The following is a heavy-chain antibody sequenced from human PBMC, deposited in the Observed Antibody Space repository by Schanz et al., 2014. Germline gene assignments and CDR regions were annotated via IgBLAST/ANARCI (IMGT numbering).Heavy chain of an antibody. Sequence: QVQLVQSGGEVKKPGASATVSCKASGYTFNNHGISWVRQAPGQGLEWMGWISVYHGHANYAEKVHGRVTMTTDTATSTAYMELRSLISDDTAVYYCVRDAGWAFGNYRGMDVWGQGTAVTVSS. D-gene: IGHD3-10*01. CDR1: GYTFNNHG. V-gene: IGHV1-18*01. J-gene: IGHJ6*02. CDR2: ISVYHGHA. CDR3: VRDAGWAFGNYRGMDV.